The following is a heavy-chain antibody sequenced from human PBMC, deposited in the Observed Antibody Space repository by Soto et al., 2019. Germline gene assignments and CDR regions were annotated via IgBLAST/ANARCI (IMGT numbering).Heavy chain of an antibody. D-gene: IGHD3-16*01. V-gene: IGHV3-23*01. CDR2: ISATGGGT. CDR1: GFKFSNYA. CDR3: AKDRRAGGNSAFYFDF. J-gene: IGHJ4*02. Sequence: PGGSLRLSCAASGFKFSNYAMSWVRQAPGKGLEWVSLISATGGGTYYADSVKGRFTISRDNSHNTLYLQVHSLTAEDTAVYYCAKDRRAGGNSAFYFDFWGQGTLVTVSS.